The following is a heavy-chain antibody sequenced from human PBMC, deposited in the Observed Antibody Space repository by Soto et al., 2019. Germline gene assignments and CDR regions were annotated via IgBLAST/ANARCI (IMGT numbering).Heavy chain of an antibody. CDR1: DGSVSSGSYY. V-gene: IGHV4-61*01. D-gene: IGHD2-2*02. J-gene: IGHJ3*02. CDR3: AIYRGEPTLAFDI. Sequence: QVQLQESGPGLVKPSETLSLTCTVSDGSVSSGSYYWNWIRQPPGKGLEWIGFIYYSGSTHYNPSLQSRVTISVDTSRNQFSLRLSSVTAADTAIYYGAIYRGEPTLAFDIWGQGTMVTVSS. CDR2: IYYSGST.